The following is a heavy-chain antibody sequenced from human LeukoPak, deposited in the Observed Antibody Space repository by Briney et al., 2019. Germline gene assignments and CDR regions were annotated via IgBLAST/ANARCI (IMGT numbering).Heavy chain of an antibody. CDR2: IYYSGST. CDR1: GGSISSSNYY. D-gene: IGHD6-19*01. CDR3: ARHASVDGNWPRPLDY. J-gene: IGHJ4*02. V-gene: IGHV4-39*01. Sequence: QSSETLSLTCTVSGGSISSSNYYWGWIRQPPGKGLEWIGNIYYSGSTYYKPSLKTRVTISVDTPKNQFSLKLTSVTAADTAVYYCARHASVDGNWPRPLDYWGQGSLVTVSS.